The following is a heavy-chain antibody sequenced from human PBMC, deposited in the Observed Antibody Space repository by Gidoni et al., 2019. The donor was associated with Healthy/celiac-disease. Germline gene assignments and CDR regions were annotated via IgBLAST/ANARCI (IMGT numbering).Heavy chain of an antibody. D-gene: IGHD3-9*01. V-gene: IGHV3-23*01. J-gene: IGHJ6*02. Sequence: EVQLLESGGGLVQPGGSLRLSCAASGFTFSSYAMSWVRQAPGKGLEWVSAISGSGGSTYYADSVKGRFTISRDNSKNTLYLQMNSLRAEDTAVYYCAKVSGDILTGYSPGTYYYYGMDVWGQGTTVTVSS. CDR1: GFTFSSYA. CDR2: ISGSGGST. CDR3: AKVSGDILTGYSPGTYYYYGMDV.